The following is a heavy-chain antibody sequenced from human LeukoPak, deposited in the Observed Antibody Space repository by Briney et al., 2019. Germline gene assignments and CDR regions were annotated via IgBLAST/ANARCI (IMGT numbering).Heavy chain of an antibody. CDR3: AKDGSSYYYIYY. V-gene: IGHV3-30*02. CDR2: ISYDGSNT. D-gene: IGHD3-22*01. Sequence: GGSLRLSCVASGFTFNSYGMHWVRQAPGKGLEWLAFISYDGSNTYYADSVKGRFTVSRDDSKSTLYLQMNSLRADDTAVYYCAKDGSSYYYIYYWGQGTLVTVSS. J-gene: IGHJ4*02. CDR1: GFTFNSYG.